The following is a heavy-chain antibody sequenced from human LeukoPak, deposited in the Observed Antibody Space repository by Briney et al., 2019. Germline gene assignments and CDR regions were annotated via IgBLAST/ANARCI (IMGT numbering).Heavy chain of an antibody. CDR1: GYTFTSYG. D-gene: IGHD6-6*01. J-gene: IGHJ4*02. CDR2: ISAYNGNT. V-gene: IGHV1-18*01. Sequence: GASVKVSCKASGYTFTSYGISWVRQAPGQGLEWMGWISAYNGNTNYAQKLQGRVTMTTDTSTSTAYMELRSLRSDDTAVYYCARPTSRGFWDGSSSGSYFDYWGQGTLVTVSS. CDR3: ARPTSRGFWDGSSSGSYFDY.